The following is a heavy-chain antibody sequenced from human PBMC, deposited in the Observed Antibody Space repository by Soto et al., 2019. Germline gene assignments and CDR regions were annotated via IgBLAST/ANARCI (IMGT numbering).Heavy chain of an antibody. Sequence: PGGSLRLSCAASGFTFSSYAMSWVRQAPGKGLEWVSAISGSGGSTYYADSVKGRFTISRDNSKNTLYLQMNSLRAEDTAVYYCAKGIRRWLQRYYYGMDVWGQGTTVTVSS. J-gene: IGHJ6*02. CDR3: AKGIRRWLQRYYYGMDV. CDR1: GFTFSSYA. V-gene: IGHV3-23*01. D-gene: IGHD5-12*01. CDR2: ISGSGGST.